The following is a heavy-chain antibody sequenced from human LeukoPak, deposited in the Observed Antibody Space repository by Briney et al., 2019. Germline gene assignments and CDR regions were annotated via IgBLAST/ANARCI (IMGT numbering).Heavy chain of an antibody. CDR1: GGSISSGGYY. V-gene: IGHV4-31*03. Sequence: PSETLSLTCTVSGGSISSGGYYWSWIRQYPGKGLEWIGYIYYSGSTYYNPCLKSRVTISVDTSKNQFSLKLSSVTAADTAVYYCARDRGGYYGSGTKFDPWGQGTLVTVSS. CDR2: IYYSGST. D-gene: IGHD3-10*01. J-gene: IGHJ5*02. CDR3: ARDRGGYYGSGTKFDP.